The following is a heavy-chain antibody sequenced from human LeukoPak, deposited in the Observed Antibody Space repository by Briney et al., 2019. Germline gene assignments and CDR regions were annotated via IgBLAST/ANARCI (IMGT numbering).Heavy chain of an antibody. Sequence: GGSLRLSCANSGFTFSSYEMNWVRQAPGKGLEWVSAISGSGGSTYYADSVKGRFTISRDNSKNTLYLQMNSLRAEDTAVYYCAKGTYSSGWTWGQGTLVTVSS. CDR3: AKGTYSSGWT. CDR1: GFTFSSYE. V-gene: IGHV3-23*01. CDR2: ISGSGGST. J-gene: IGHJ5*02. D-gene: IGHD6-19*01.